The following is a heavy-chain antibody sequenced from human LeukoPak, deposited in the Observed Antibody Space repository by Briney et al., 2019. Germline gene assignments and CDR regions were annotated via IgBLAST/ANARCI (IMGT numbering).Heavy chain of an antibody. Sequence: GGSLRLSCAASGFTFSSYAMSWVRQAPGKGLEWVSAISVSGGNTYYADSVKGRFTISRDNSENALYLQMNSLRVEDTAVYYCAKNLVSGLTTSHFQHWGQGTLVAVSS. J-gene: IGHJ1*01. CDR2: ISVSGGNT. CDR1: GFTFSSYA. CDR3: AKNLVSGLTTSHFQH. V-gene: IGHV3-23*01. D-gene: IGHD3/OR15-3a*01.